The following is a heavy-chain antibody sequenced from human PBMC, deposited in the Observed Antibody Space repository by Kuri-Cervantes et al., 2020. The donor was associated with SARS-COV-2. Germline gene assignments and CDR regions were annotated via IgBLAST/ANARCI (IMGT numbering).Heavy chain of an antibody. CDR1: GFTFSSYG. CDR2: IWYDGSNK. Sequence: GESLKISCAASGFTFSSYGMHRVRQAPGKGLEWVAVIWYDGSNKYYADSVKGRFTISRDNAKNSLYLQMNSLRAEDTAVYYCARESRYSFGFRGYFQHWGQGTLVTVSS. V-gene: IGHV3-33*01. J-gene: IGHJ1*01. D-gene: IGHD5-18*01. CDR3: ARESRYSFGFRGYFQH.